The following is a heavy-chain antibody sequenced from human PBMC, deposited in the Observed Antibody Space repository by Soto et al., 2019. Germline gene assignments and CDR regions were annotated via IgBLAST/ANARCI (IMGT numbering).Heavy chain of an antibody. V-gene: IGHV4-30-4*01. CDR3: ARTTITMIVVVMNPWFDP. D-gene: IGHD3-22*01. CDR1: GGSISSGDYY. CDR2: IYYSGST. Sequence: PSETLSLTCTVSGGSISSGDYYWSWIRQPPGKGLEWIGHIYYSGSTYYNPSLKSRVTISVDTSKNQFSLKLSSVTAADTAVYYCARTTITMIVVVMNPWFDPWGQGTLVTV. J-gene: IGHJ5*02.